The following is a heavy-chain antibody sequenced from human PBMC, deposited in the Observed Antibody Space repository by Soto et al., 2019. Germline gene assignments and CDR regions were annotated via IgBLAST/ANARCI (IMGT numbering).Heavy chain of an antibody. D-gene: IGHD2-21*02. V-gene: IGHV4-30-4*01. CDR3: ARGRGLLLFDY. CDR1: GGAIRSGNYY. CDR2: ISHSGTT. J-gene: IGHJ4*02. Sequence: EQLQESGPRQVKPSQTLSLTCSVSGGAIRSGNYYWTWIRQSPGKGLEWLGHISHSGTTAYNPSLQSRATFSLDAAQNQFSLSLTSVTVADTALYFCARGRGLLLFDYWGQGAMVAVSS.